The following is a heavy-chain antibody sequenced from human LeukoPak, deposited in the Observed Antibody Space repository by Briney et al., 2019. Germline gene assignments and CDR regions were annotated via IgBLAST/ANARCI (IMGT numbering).Heavy chain of an antibody. CDR2: ILYSGST. Sequence: PSETLSLTCSVSGGSISSDYWSWLRQPPEKGLEWIGYILYSGSTDYNPSLKSRLTISVDTSKNQFSLKLSSVTAADTAVYYCAREYCTRTTCYFGYWGQGTLVTVSS. V-gene: IGHV4-59*01. CDR3: AREYCTRTTCYFGY. D-gene: IGHD2-2*01. CDR1: GGSISSDY. J-gene: IGHJ4*02.